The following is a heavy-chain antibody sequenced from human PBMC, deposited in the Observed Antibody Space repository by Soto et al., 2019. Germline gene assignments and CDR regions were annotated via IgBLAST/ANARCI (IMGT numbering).Heavy chain of an antibody. D-gene: IGHD6-19*01. J-gene: IGHJ5*02. CDR2: IKQDGSEK. CDR1: GFTVSSYW. Sequence: GGSLRLSCAASGFTVSSYWMSWVRQAPGKGLEWVANIKQDGSEKYYVDSVKGRFTISRDNAKNSLYLQMNSLRAEDTAVYYCARREDSSGWYWFDPWGQGTLVTVSS. V-gene: IGHV3-7*01. CDR3: ARREDSSGWYWFDP.